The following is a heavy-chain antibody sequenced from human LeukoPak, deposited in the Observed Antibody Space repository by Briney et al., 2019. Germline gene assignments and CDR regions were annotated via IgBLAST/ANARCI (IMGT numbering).Heavy chain of an antibody. D-gene: IGHD3-22*01. J-gene: IGHJ3*02. CDR3: ACLTTADAFDI. V-gene: IGHV4-59*01. CDR1: GASISSYY. CDR2: IYYSGSA. Sequence: SETLSLTCTVSGASISSYYWSWIRQPPGKRLEWIGYIYYSGSANYNPSLKSRVTISVDTSKNQFSLKLSSVTAADTAVYYCACLTTADAFDIWGQGTMVTVSS.